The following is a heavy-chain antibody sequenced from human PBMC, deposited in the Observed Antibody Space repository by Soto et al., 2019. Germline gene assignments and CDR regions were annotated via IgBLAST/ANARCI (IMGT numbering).Heavy chain of an antibody. Sequence: QVQLQESGPGLVKPSETLSLTCTVSGGSTSSYYWSWIRQPPGKGLEWIGYIYYSGSTNYNPSLKRRVXXXVXXSKHQFSLKLSSVTAADTAVYYCAGTAAGPDPFDYWGQGTLVTVSS. V-gene: IGHV4-59*01. D-gene: IGHD6-13*01. J-gene: IGHJ4*02. CDR1: GGSTSSYY. CDR2: IYYSGST. CDR3: AGTAAGPDPFDY.